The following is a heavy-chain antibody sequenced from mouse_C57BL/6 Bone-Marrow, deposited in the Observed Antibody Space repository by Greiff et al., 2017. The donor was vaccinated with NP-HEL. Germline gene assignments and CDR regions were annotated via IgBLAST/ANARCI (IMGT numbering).Heavy chain of an antibody. J-gene: IGHJ2*01. CDR2: IDPENGDT. CDR1: GFNIKDDY. V-gene: IGHV14-4*01. CDR3: TTGGGYFDY. Sequence: EVQLQQSGAELARPGASVKLSCTASGFNIKDDYMHWVKQRPEQGLEWIGWIDPENGDTEYASKFQGKATITADTSSNTAYLQLSSLTSEDTAVYYCTTGGGYFDYWGQGTTLTVSS.